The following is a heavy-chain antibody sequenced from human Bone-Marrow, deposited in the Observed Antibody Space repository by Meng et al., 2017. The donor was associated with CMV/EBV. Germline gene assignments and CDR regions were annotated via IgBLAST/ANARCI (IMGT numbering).Heavy chain of an antibody. CDR2: ISSSSSYI. Sequence: GESLKISCAASGFTFSSYSMNWVRQAPGKGLEWVSSISSSSSYIYYADSVKGRFTISRDNAKNSLYLQMNSLRAEDTAVYYCARDRRVSSSLAYYYYYGMDVWGQGTTVTFSS. CDR3: ARDRRVSSSLAYYYYYGMDV. V-gene: IGHV3-21*01. CDR1: GFTFSSYS. J-gene: IGHJ6*01. D-gene: IGHD6-6*01.